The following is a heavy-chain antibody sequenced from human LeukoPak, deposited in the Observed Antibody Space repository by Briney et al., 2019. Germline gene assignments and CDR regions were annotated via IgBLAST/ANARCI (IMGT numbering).Heavy chain of an antibody. CDR2: IYYSGST. V-gene: IGHV4-39*07. D-gene: IGHD5-24*01. CDR3: ARDGVEMATTTFDY. J-gene: IGHJ4*02. CDR1: GGSISSSSYY. Sequence: SETLSLTCTVSGGSISSSSYYWGWIRQPPGKGLEWIGSIYYSGSTYYNPSLKSRVTISVDTSKNQFSLKLSSVTAADTAVYYCARDGVEMATTTFDYWGQGTLVTVSS.